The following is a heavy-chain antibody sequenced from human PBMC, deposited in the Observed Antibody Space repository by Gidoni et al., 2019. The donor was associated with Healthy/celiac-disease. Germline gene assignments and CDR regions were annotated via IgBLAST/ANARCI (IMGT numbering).Heavy chain of an antibody. V-gene: IGHV1-69*01. D-gene: IGHD4-17*01. CDR1: GASLSSYA. J-gene: IGHJ6*02. CDR2: IIPIFGTA. CDR3: ARGTTVTDYYYYGMDV. Sequence: QVQLLQSGADVTKPRSSVKVSCKPSGASLSSYAISWLRQAPGQGLESMGGIIPIFGTANYAQKFQGRVTITADESTSTAYMELSSLRSEDTAVYYCARGTTVTDYYYYGMDVWGQGTTVTVSS.